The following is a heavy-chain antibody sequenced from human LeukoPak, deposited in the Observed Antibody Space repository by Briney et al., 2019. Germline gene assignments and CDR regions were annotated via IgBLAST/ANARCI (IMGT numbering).Heavy chain of an antibody. J-gene: IGHJ3*02. Sequence: GGSLRLSCAASGFTFSSYGTHWVRQAPGKGLGWVAVIWYDGSNKYYADSVKGRFTISRDNSKNTLYLQMNSLRAEDTAVYYCARDRSGYSDAFDIWGQGTMVTVSS. CDR1: GFTFSSYG. V-gene: IGHV3-33*01. CDR2: IWYDGSNK. D-gene: IGHD6-13*01. CDR3: ARDRSGYSDAFDI.